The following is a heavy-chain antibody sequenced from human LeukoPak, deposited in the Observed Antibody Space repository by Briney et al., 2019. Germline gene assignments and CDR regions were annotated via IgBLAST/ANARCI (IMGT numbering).Heavy chain of an antibody. J-gene: IGHJ4*02. V-gene: IGHV4-4*07. D-gene: IGHD4-17*01. CDR2: IYSGGST. CDR3: AREGRYGDYEGY. CDR1: GASLNSYY. Sequence: PSETLSLTCTVSGASLNSYYWSWIRQPAGKGLEWIGRIYSGGSTNYNPSLKSRVTLSVDTSKNQFSLRLSSLTVADTAVYYCAREGRYGDYEGYWGQGTLVTVSS.